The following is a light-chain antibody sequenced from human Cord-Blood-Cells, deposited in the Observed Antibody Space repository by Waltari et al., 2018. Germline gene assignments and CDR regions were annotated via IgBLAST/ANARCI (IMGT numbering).Light chain of an antibody. J-gene: IGKJ4*01. Sequence: EIVLTQSPGTLSLSPGERATLSCRASQSFSSSYLAWYQQKPGQAPRLLIYGASSRATGIPDRFSGRGSGTDFTLTISRLEPEDFAVYYCQQYGSSPLTFGGGTKVEIK. CDR2: GAS. CDR3: QQYGSSPLT. V-gene: IGKV3-20*01. CDR1: QSFSSSY.